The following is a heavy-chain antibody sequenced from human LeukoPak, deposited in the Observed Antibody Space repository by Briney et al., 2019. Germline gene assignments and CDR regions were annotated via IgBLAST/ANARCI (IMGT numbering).Heavy chain of an antibody. D-gene: IGHD6-6*01. CDR3: ASSYSSSYVRYYGMDV. Sequence: SETLSLTCTVSGGSISGYYWSWIRQPPGKGLEWIGYIYYSGSTNYNPSLKSRVTISVDTSKNQFSLKLSSVTAADTAVYYCASSYSSSYVRYYGMDVWGQGTTVTVSS. V-gene: IGHV4-59*08. J-gene: IGHJ6*02. CDR2: IYYSGST. CDR1: GGSISGYY.